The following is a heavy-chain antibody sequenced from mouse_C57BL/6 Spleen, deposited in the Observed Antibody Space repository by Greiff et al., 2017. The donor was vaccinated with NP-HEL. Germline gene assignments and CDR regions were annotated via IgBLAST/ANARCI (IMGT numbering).Heavy chain of an antibody. V-gene: IGHV1-42*01. J-gene: IGHJ2*01. Sequence: EVQLQQSGAELMKPGASVKISCKASGYSFTGYYMNWVKQSPEKSLEWIGEINPSTGGTTYNQKFKAKATLTVDKSSSTAYMQLKSLTSEDSAVYYCARSGPYFDYWGQGTTLTVSS. CDR1: GYSFTGYY. CDR3: ARSGPYFDY. CDR2: INPSTGGT.